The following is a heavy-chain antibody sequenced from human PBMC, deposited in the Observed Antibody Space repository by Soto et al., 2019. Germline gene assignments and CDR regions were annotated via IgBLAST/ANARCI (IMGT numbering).Heavy chain of an antibody. V-gene: IGHV3-48*02. D-gene: IGHD2-15*01. CDR1: GFTFTKYS. Sequence: VSLRLSCVSSGFTFTKYSMNWVRQAPGKGLEWVSYISYSGETKYYADSLKGRYAISRDDAKNSVYLQMNSLRDEDTAFYYCVRGVVVVVGSTAENFDHWGQGTLVTVSS. CDR2: ISYSGETK. CDR3: VRGVVVVVGSTAENFDH. J-gene: IGHJ4*02.